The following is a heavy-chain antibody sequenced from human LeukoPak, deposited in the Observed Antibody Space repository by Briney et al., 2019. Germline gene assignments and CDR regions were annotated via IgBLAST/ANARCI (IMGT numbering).Heavy chain of an antibody. Sequence: GGSLRLSCAASGFTFSSYSMSWVRQAPGKGLEWVSVIYSGGSTYYADSVKGRFTISRDNSKNTLYLQMNSLRAEDTAVYYCARALGYCSGGSCYPFDYWGQGTLVTVSS. CDR2: IYSGGST. D-gene: IGHD2-15*01. CDR1: GFTFSSYS. CDR3: ARALGYCSGGSCYPFDY. V-gene: IGHV3-53*01. J-gene: IGHJ4*02.